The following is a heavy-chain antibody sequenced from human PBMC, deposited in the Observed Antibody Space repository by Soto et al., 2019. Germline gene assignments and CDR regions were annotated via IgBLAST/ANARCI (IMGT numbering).Heavy chain of an antibody. CDR1: GGSISSGAYP. CDR2: IYHSGST. Sequence: PSETQPLTCTVSGGSISSGAYPWSCIRQPPGKGLEWVGYIYHSGSTYYNPSLKSRVTISVDRSKNRFSLNLNSVTAADTAAYYCARASRPRTMTYLNWFDLCAEATLVTVSS. CDR3: ARASRPRTMTYLNWFDL. D-gene: IGHD3-22*01. J-gene: IGHJ5*01. V-gene: IGHV4-30-2*01.